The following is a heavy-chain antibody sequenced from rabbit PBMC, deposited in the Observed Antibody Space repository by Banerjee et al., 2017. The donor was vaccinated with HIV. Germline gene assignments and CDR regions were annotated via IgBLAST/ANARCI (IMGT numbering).Heavy chain of an antibody. CDR3: ARDYAGDGYTYTL. CDR1: GFSFSSSYF. J-gene: IGHJ3*01. Sequence: QSLEEYGGDLVQPEGSLTLTCTASGFSFSSSYFMCWVRQAPGKGLEWIGCIYTGSGSTYYANWAKGRFTISKTSSTTVTLQMTSLTAADTATYFCARDYAGDGYTYTLWGQGTLVTVS. V-gene: IGHV1S40*01. CDR2: IYTGSGST. D-gene: IGHD6-1*01.